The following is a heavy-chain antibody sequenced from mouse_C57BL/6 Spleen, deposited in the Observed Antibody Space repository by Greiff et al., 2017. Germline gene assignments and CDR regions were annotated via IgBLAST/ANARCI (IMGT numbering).Heavy chain of an antibody. CDR1: GFTFSSYA. Sequence: EVQGVESGGGLVKPGGSLKLSCAASGFTFSSYAMSWVRQTPEKRLEWVATISDGGSYTYYPDNVKGRFTISRDNAKNNLYLQMSHLKSEDTAMYYCARESYYSNYHFDDWGQGTTLTVSS. V-gene: IGHV5-4*01. CDR3: ARESYYSNYHFDD. D-gene: IGHD2-5*01. CDR2: ISDGGSYT. J-gene: IGHJ2*01.